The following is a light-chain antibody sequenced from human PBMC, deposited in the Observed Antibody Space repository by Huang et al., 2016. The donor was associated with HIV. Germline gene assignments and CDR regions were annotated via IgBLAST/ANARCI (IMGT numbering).Light chain of an antibody. CDR2: GAS. J-gene: IGKJ3*01. Sequence: EVLMTQSPATLSVSPGERATLSCRASQSVGNNLAWYQQKPGQAPRLLIYGASTRATGVPARISGSGSGTEFTLTISSLQSEDLAVYYCHQYNDWPRTFGPGTKVDI. CDR3: HQYNDWPRT. CDR1: QSVGNN. V-gene: IGKV3-15*01.